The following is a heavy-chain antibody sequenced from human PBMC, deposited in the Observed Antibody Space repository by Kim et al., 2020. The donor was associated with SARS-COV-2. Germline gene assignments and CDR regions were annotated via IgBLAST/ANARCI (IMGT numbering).Heavy chain of an antibody. CDR1: GYTFTGYY. J-gene: IGHJ3*02. CDR3: ARAGVGNSFDI. D-gene: IGHD1-26*01. V-gene: IGHV1-2*05. CDR2: INPNSGDT. Sequence: ASVEVSCKASGYTFTGYYMHWVRQAPGQGLEWMGRINPNSGDTNYAQKFQGRVTMTRDTSISTHYMEVSRLRSDDTVVYYCARAGVGNSFDIWGQGTMVTVSS.